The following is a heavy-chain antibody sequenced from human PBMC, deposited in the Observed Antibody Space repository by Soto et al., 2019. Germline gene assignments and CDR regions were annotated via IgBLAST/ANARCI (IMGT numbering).Heavy chain of an antibody. CDR3: ARELSHSSSPYCPY. D-gene: IGHD6-6*01. CDR1: GFTFSNYA. CDR2: ISYDGSNK. J-gene: IGHJ4*02. V-gene: IGHV3-30-3*01. Sequence: QVQLVESGGGVVQPGRSLRLSCAASGFTFSNYAMHWVRQAPGKGLEWVAVISYDGSNKYYAASVKGRFTISSDNYKNTVYLQVNSLRAEDTAVYYCARELSHSSSPYCPYWGQGPLDTVSS.